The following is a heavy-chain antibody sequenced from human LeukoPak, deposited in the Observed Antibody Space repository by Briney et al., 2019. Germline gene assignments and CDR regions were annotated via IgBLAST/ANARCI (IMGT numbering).Heavy chain of an antibody. CDR3: ARSIGLTGGGVDV. Sequence: GGSLRLSCAASGFTFSDYYMSWIRQAPGKGLEWVSYITNGGSTIHHADSVKGRFTISRDNAKKTLYLQINSLRAEDTAVYYCARSIGLTGGGVDVWGQGTTVTVSS. CDR1: GFTFSDYY. V-gene: IGHV3-11*01. CDR2: ITNGGSTI. J-gene: IGHJ6*02. D-gene: IGHD3-9*01.